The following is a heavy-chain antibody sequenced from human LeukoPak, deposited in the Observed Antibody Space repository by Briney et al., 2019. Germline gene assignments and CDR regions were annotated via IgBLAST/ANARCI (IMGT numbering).Heavy chain of an antibody. J-gene: IGHJ3*02. V-gene: IGHV3-15*01. D-gene: IGHD3-10*01. CDR3: TTDYYGSGSYPDAFDI. CDR2: IKSKTDGGTT. Sequence: PGGSLRLSCAASGFTFSNAWMSWVRQASGKGLEWVGRIKSKTDGGTTDYAAPVKGRFTISRDDSKNTLYLQMNSLKTEDTAVYYCTTDYYGSGSYPDAFDIWGRGTMVTVSS. CDR1: GFTFSNAW.